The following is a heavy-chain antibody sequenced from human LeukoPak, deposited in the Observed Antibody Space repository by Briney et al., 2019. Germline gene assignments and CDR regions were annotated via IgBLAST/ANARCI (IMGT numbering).Heavy chain of an antibody. V-gene: IGHV4-59*01. CDR3: ARDRAAAARFFDY. Sequence: PSETLSLTCTVSGGSISSYYWSWIRQPPGKGLEWIGYIYYSGSTNYNPSLKSRVTISVDTSKNQFSLKLSSVTAADTAVYYCARDRAAAARFFDYWGQGTLVTVSS. CDR1: GGSISSYY. J-gene: IGHJ4*02. CDR2: IYYSGST. D-gene: IGHD6-6*01.